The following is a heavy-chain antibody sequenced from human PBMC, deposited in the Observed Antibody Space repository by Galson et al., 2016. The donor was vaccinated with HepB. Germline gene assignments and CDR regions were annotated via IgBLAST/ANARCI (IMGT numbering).Heavy chain of an antibody. V-gene: IGHV3-23*01. CDR3: AKVSELYDFLTGYYREVCFDY. CDR2: ISDNVDTI. CDR1: GFTFSSYA. J-gene: IGHJ4*02. D-gene: IGHD3-9*01. Sequence: SLRLSCAASGFTFSSYALNWVRQAPGKGLEWVSSISDNVDTIYYADSVRGRFTISRDNSKNTLYLQMSSLRAEDTAFYFCAKVSELYDFLTGYYREVCFDYWGQGTLVTVSS.